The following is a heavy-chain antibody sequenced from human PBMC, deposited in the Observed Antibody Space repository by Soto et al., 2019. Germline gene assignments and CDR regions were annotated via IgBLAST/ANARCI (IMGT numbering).Heavy chain of an antibody. V-gene: IGHV5-51*01. CDR3: ARPRSGSYRLDYYGMDV. Sequence: GESLKICFKGSGYIFTDYWIAWVRQMTGKCLEWMGIIYPGDSDTRYSPSFQGQVTISADKSISTAYLQWRSLRASDTAMYYCARPRSGSYRLDYYGMDVWGQGTTVPVYS. J-gene: IGHJ6*02. CDR2: IYPGDSDT. CDR1: GYIFTDYW. D-gene: IGHD3-10*01.